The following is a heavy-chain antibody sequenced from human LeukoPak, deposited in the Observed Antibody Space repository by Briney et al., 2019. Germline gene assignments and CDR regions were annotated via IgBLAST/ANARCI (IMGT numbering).Heavy chain of an antibody. CDR3: ARATANWGTFDYYYYYMDV. V-gene: IGHV1-69*05. J-gene: IGHJ6*03. Sequence: GASVKVSCTASVGTFSSYAISWVRQAPGQGLEWMGGIIPIFGTANYAQKFQGRVTITTDESTSTAYMELSSLRSEDTAVYYCARATANWGTFDYYYYYMDVWGKGTTVTVSS. CDR1: VGTFSSYA. CDR2: IIPIFGTA. D-gene: IGHD7-27*01.